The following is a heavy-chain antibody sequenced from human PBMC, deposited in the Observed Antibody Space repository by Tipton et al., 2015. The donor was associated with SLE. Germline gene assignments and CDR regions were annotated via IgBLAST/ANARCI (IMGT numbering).Heavy chain of an antibody. Sequence: TLSLTCTVSGGSIISYYWNFIRQAPGKGLEWIGHIYYSGTTDYNPSLKSRVTISVDTSKNQFSLRLSSVTAADTAVYFCARQRGNNGWSDYWGQGILVTVSS. J-gene: IGHJ4*02. CDR3: ARQRGNNGWSDY. D-gene: IGHD2-8*01. CDR1: GGSIISYY. V-gene: IGHV4-59*08. CDR2: IYYSGTT.